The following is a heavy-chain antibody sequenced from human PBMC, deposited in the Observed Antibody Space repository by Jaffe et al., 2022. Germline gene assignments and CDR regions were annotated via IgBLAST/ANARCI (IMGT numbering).Heavy chain of an antibody. V-gene: IGHV1-2*06. CDR3: ARDRDVFVLTGASAKNRAFDV. D-gene: IGHD3-22*01. Sequence: QVQLMQSGAEMRKPGASLKVSCKASGYTFSDYYIHWVRQAPGQGLEWMGRINPKSGGTDVRQKFRDRVTLTRDTAETTAFMDLRGLQIDDTAMYFCARDRDVFVLTGASAKNRAFDVWGQGTRVTVSS. CDR1: GYTFSDYY. J-gene: IGHJ3*01. CDR2: INPKSGGT.